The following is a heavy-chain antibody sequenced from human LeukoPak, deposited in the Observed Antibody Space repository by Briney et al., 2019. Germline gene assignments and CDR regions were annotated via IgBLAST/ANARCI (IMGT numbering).Heavy chain of an antibody. D-gene: IGHD5-18*01. J-gene: IGHJ4*02. V-gene: IGHV1-18*01. CDR3: ARDSGLGYSYGRDY. CDR1: GYTFTSYA. Sequence: GASVKVSCKASGYTFTSYAMNWVRQAPGQGLEWMGWISAYNGNTNYAQKLQGRVTMTTDTSTSTAYMELRSLRSDDTAVYYCARDSGLGYSYGRDYWGQGTLVTVSS. CDR2: ISAYNGNT.